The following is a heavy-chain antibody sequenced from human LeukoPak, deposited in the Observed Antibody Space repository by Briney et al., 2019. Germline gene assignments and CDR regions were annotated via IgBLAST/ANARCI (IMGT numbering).Heavy chain of an antibody. V-gene: IGHV3-30-3*01. D-gene: IGHD6-13*01. CDR2: ISYDGSNK. J-gene: IGHJ2*01. CDR3: ARGQGAEAGWYFDL. CDR1: GFTFSRYA. Sequence: PGGSLRLSCAASGFTFSRYAMHWVRQAPGKGLEWVAVISYDGSNKYYADSVKGRFTISRDNSKNTLYLQMNSLRAEDTAVYYCARGQGAEAGWYFDLWGRGTLVTVSS.